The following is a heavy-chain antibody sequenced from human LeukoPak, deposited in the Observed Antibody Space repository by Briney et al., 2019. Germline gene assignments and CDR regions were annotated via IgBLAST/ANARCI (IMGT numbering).Heavy chain of an antibody. D-gene: IGHD5-24*01. CDR3: ARGKMAPPDRHFDY. CDR2: IYSGGST. CDR1: GFTVSSNY. V-gene: IGHV3-66*01. Sequence: GGSLRLSCAASGFTVSSNYMSWVRQAPGKGLEWVSVIYSGGSTYYADSVKGRFTISRDSSKNTLYLQMNSLRAEDTAVYYCARGKMAPPDRHFDYWGQGTLVTVSS. J-gene: IGHJ4*02.